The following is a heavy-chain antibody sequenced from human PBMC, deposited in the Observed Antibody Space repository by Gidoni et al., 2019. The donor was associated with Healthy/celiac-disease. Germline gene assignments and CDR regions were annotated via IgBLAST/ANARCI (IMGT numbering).Heavy chain of an antibody. V-gene: IGHV4-34*01. Sequence: QVQLQQWGAGLLKPSETLSLTCAVYGGSFSGYYWSWIRQPPGKGLEWIGEINHSGSTNYNPSLKSRVTISVDTTKNQFSLKLSSVTAADTAVYYCARGLWYYGSGSYSYYFDYWGQGTLVTVSS. J-gene: IGHJ4*02. CDR1: GGSFSGYY. CDR2: INHSGST. CDR3: ARGLWYYGSGSYSYYFDY. D-gene: IGHD3-10*01.